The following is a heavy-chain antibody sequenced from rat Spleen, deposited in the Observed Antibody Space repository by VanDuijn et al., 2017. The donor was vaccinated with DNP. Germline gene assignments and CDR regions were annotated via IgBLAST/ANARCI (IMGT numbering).Heavy chain of an antibody. CDR1: GFPFSNYG. D-gene: IGHD1-4*01. J-gene: IGHJ3*01. CDR3: ARSRLPGYYPFAC. Sequence: EVLLVESDGGLVQPGRSLKLSCAASGFPFSNYGMHWIRQAPTKGLEWVASISPSGGSSYYRDSVKGRVTISRDNVKSTLYLQMNSLKSEDTATYYCARSRLPGYYPFACWGQGTLVTVSS. V-gene: IGHV5-19*01. CDR2: ISPSGGSS.